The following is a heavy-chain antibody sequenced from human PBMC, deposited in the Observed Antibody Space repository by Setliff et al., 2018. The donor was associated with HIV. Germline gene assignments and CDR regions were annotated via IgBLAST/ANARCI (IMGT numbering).Heavy chain of an antibody. CDR1: GYSFSGYY. V-gene: IGHV1-2*02. Sequence: ASVKVSCKASGYSFSGYYMHWVRQAPGQGLEWMGGINPNSGGTNYAQKFQGRVTMTRDTSISTAYLELSRLRSYDTAVYYCARGQGWYNWSDQAFDIWGQGTMVTVSS. J-gene: IGHJ3*02. D-gene: IGHD1-1*01. CDR2: INPNSGGT. CDR3: ARGQGWYNWSDQAFDI.